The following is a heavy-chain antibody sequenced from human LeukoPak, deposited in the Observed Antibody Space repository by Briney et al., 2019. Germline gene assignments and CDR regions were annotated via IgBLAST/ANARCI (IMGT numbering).Heavy chain of an antibody. Sequence: GGSLRLSCAASGLTFSDHYMDWVRQAPGKGLVWVGRTRNKANSYTTEYAASVKGRFTISRDDSKNSLYLQMNSLRAEDTAVYYCAKEGSSGPARGGYLDYWGQGTLVTVSS. V-gene: IGHV3-72*01. CDR3: AKEGSSGPARGGYLDY. J-gene: IGHJ4*02. CDR2: TRNKANSYTT. CDR1: GLTFSDHY. D-gene: IGHD6-19*01.